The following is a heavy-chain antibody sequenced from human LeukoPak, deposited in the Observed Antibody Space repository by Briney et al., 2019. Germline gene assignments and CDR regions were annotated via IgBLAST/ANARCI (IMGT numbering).Heavy chain of an antibody. Sequence: GGCPSLARARAGLSVSNSGTDCGSHHGGKWLELVAFISNEGSHKYHADSATARFTISGDNYKNTLFVQMNNLRAEDTAVYYCARVGCTGTGCYHYYYYGLDVWGQGTTVSVSS. CDR3: ARVGCTGTGCYHYYYYGLDV. CDR2: ISNEGSHK. CDR1: GLSVSNSG. V-gene: IGHV3-30*03. J-gene: IGHJ6*02. D-gene: IGHD2-2*01.